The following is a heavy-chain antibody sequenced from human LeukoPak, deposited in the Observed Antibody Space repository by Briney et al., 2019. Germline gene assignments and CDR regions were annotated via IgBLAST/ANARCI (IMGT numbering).Heavy chain of an antibody. Sequence: PGGSLRLSCAASGFTFSSYWMSWVRQAPGKGLEWVANIKQDGSEKYYVDSVKGRFTISRDNAKNSLYLQMNSLRAEDTAVYYCARIWHSGLLYFDYWGQGTLVTVSS. CDR2: IKQDGSEK. D-gene: IGHD5-12*01. CDR1: GFTFSSYW. V-gene: IGHV3-7*01. CDR3: ARIWHSGLLYFDY. J-gene: IGHJ4*02.